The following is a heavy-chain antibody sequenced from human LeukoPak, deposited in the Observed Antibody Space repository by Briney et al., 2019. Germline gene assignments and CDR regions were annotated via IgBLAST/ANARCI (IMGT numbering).Heavy chain of an antibody. Sequence: GGSLRLSCGASGFILRNYAMIWVRQSAGKGLEWVSAISGSGHGTYYADSVTGRFTISRDNSKNTLYLQMNSLRADDTAVYYCAKDLHNVGDYVGSTYWGQGTLVTVSS. CDR1: GFILRNYA. D-gene: IGHD4-17*01. J-gene: IGHJ4*02. V-gene: IGHV3-23*01. CDR2: ISGSGHGT. CDR3: AKDLHNVGDYVGSTY.